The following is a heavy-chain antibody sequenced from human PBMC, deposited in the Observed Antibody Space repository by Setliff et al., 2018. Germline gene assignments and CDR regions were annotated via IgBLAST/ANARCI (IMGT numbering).Heavy chain of an antibody. J-gene: IGHJ5*02. V-gene: IGHV1-18*01. CDR2: ISA. CDR1: GYTFTNYG. Sequence: ASVKVSCKASGYTFTNYGINWVRQAPGQGLEWMGWISAYAQKFQGRVTMTADTSTSTAYMELRSLRSDDTAVYYCARDPFRNYDTAPVWFDPWGQGTLVTVSS. D-gene: IGHD3-22*01. CDR3: ARDPFRNYDTAPVWFDP.